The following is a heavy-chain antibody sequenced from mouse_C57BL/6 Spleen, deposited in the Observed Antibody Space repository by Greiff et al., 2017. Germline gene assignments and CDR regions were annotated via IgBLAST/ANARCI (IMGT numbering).Heavy chain of an antibody. Sequence: QVQLQQPGAELVKPGASVKLSCKASGYTFTSYWMHWVKQRPGQGLEWIGMIHPNSGSTNYNEKFKSKATLTVDKSSSTAYMQLSSLTSEDSAVYYCAPYYYGSSPWYFDVWGTGTTVTVSS. CDR2: IHPNSGST. D-gene: IGHD1-1*01. V-gene: IGHV1-64*01. CDR1: GYTFTSYW. CDR3: APYYYGSSPWYFDV. J-gene: IGHJ1*03.